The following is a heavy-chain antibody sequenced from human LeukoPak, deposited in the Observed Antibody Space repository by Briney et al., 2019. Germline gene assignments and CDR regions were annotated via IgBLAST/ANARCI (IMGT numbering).Heavy chain of an antibody. CDR2: INHSGST. CDR1: GGSISSSSYY. J-gene: IGHJ4*02. D-gene: IGHD3-16*02. V-gene: IGHV4-39*07. Sequence: SETLSLTCTVSGGSISSSSYYWSWIRQPPGKGLEWIGEINHSGSTNYNPSLESRVTISVDTSKNQFSLKLSSVTAADTAVYYCAREAPPYYDYVWGSYRYTARPYYFDYWGQGTLVTVSS. CDR3: AREAPPYYDYVWGSYRYTARPYYFDY.